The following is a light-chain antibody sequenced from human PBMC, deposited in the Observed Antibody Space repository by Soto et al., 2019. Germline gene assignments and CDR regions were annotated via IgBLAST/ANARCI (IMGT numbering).Light chain of an antibody. J-gene: IGKJ4*01. CDR3: QQYGSSPLT. Sequence: DIVLTQSPATLSLSPGERATLSCRASQSVSNYLAWYQHKPGQAPRLLIYGASTKATGTPDRFSGSGSGTDFTLTISRLEPEDFAVYYCQQYGSSPLTFGGGTKVDIK. CDR2: GAS. V-gene: IGKV3-20*01. CDR1: QSVSNY.